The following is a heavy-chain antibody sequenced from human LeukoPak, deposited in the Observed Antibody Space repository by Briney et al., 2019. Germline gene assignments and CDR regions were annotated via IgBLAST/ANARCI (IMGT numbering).Heavy chain of an antibody. J-gene: IGHJ4*02. CDR1: GVTLNTFS. Sequence: SVKVSCKASGVTLNTFSVSWVRQAPGQGLEWVGRILPSLNVPNYARRFQGGIAISADRSANTVYMELTNLRFADTAIYFCARGSSGDRVDYWGQGTLVTVSS. CDR3: ARGSSGDRVDY. CDR2: ILPSLNVP. D-gene: IGHD7-27*01. V-gene: IGHV1-69*04.